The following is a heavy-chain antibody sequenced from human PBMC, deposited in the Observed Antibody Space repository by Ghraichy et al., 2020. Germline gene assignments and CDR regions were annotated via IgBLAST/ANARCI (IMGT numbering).Heavy chain of an antibody. V-gene: IGHV1-2*06. CDR2: INPNSGGT. D-gene: IGHD6-19*01. CDR3: ARAVKPTFYGYSSGRDAFDI. Sequence: ASVKVSCKASGYTFTGYYMHWVRQAPGQGLEWMGRINPNSGGTNYAQKFQGRVTMTRDTSISTAYMELSRLRSDDTAVYYCARAVKPTFYGYSSGRDAFDIWGQGTMVTVSS. CDR1: GYTFTGYY. J-gene: IGHJ3*02.